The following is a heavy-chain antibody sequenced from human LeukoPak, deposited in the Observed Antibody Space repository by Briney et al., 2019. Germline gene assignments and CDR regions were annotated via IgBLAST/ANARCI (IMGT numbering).Heavy chain of an antibody. J-gene: IGHJ4*02. D-gene: IGHD1-26*01. CDR2: INPKSGGT. CDR3: ASGGDSGSYVDY. CDR1: GFTFTGYY. V-gene: IGHV1-2*02. Sequence: VASVKVSCKASGFTFTGYYMHWVRQAPGQGLEWMGWINPKSGGTNYAQKFQGRVTMTRDTSISTAYMELSRLRSDDTAVYYCASGGDSGSYVDYWGQGTLVTVSS.